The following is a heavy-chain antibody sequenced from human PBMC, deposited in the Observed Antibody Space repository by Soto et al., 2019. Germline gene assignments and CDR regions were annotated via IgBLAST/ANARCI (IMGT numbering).Heavy chain of an antibody. D-gene: IGHD3-3*01. V-gene: IGHV1-69*13. CDR1: GGTFSSYA. Sequence: SVKVSCKASGGTFSSYAISWVRQAPGQGLEWMGGIIPIFGTASYAQKFQGRVTITADESTSTAYMELSSLRSEDTAVYYCAHIRGDYYDFWSGRLYYFDYWGKGTLV. CDR3: AHIRGDYYDFWSGRLYYFDY. J-gene: IGHJ4*02. CDR2: IIPIFGTA.